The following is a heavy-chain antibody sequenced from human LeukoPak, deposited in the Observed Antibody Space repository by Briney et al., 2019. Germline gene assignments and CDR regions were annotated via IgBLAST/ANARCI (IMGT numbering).Heavy chain of an antibody. CDR3: ARRYYDILTGYPYYFDY. D-gene: IGHD3-9*01. J-gene: IGHJ4*02. V-gene: IGHV3-53*01. Sequence: GGSLGLSCEASGVTVSSNYMSWVRQAPGKGLEWVSVLYSGGSLYYGDSVKGRFTISRDNAKNSLYLQMNSLRAEDTAVYYCARRYYDILTGYPYYFDYWGQGTLVTVSS. CDR2: LYSGGSL. CDR1: GVTVSSNY.